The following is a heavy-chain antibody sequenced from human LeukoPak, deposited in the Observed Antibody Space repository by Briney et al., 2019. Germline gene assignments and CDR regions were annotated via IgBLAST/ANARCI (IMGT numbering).Heavy chain of an antibody. CDR1: GFTFSSYW. Sequence: GRSLRLSCAASGFTFSSYWMHWVRQVPRKGVVWVARINPGGSSITYADSVKGRFTISRDNAKNTLYLQMDSLRAEDTGVYYCARSNQADDYWGQGTLVTVSS. V-gene: IGHV3-74*01. CDR3: ARSNQADDY. J-gene: IGHJ4*02. CDR2: INPGGSSI. D-gene: IGHD1-14*01.